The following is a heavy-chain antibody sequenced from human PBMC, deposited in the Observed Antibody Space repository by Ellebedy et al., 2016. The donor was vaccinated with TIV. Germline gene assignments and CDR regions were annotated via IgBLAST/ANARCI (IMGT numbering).Heavy chain of an antibody. Sequence: GGSLRLXXAASGFTFSSYSMSWVRQAPGKGLEWVSYISSTSSHIYYADSVQGRFTISRDNAKNTLFLQVNSLRAEDTAVYYCARDQGLTIFGVAYGMDVWGQGTTVTV. CDR1: GFTFSSYS. CDR2: ISSTSSHI. J-gene: IGHJ6*02. D-gene: IGHD3-3*01. CDR3: ARDQGLTIFGVAYGMDV. V-gene: IGHV3-21*06.